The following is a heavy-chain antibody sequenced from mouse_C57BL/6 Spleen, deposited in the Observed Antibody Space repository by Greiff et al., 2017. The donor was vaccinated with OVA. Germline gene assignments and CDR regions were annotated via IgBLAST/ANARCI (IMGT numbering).Heavy chain of an antibody. CDR2: IYPRSGNT. CDR3: AKIYYDYDEHAMDY. J-gene: IGHJ4*01. V-gene: IGHV1-81*01. Sequence: QVQLKQSGAELARPGASVKLSCKASGYTFTSYGISWVKQRTGQGLEWIGEIYPRSGNTYYNEKFKGKATLTADKSSSTAYMELRSLTSEDSAVYFCAKIYYDYDEHAMDYWGQGTSVTVSS. D-gene: IGHD2-4*01. CDR1: GYTFTSYG.